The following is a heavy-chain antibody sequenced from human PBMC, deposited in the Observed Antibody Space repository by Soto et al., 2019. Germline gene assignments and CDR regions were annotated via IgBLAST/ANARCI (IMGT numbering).Heavy chain of an antibody. J-gene: IGHJ4*02. CDR3: TRQNGDFFEY. V-gene: IGHV3-73*01. Sequence: GGSLRLSCAASGFTFSGSAMHWVRPASGKGLEWVGHIRTKANRYATVYAASVKGRFTISRDDSKNTAYLQVNSLKTEDTAVYYCTRQNGDFFEYWGQGALVTVSS. CDR1: GFTFSGSA. CDR2: IRTKANRYAT. D-gene: IGHD4-17*01.